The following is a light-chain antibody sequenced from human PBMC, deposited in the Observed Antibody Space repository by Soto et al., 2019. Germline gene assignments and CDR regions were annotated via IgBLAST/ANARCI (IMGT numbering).Light chain of an antibody. CDR1: QGISNY. Sequence: DIQMTQSPSSLTASVGDRVTITCRASQGISNYLAWYQQKPGKVPELLIYAASTLQSGVPSRFSGSGSGTDFTLTISRLEPEDFAVYYCQQYTSSLITFGQGTRLEI. CDR3: QQYTSSLIT. CDR2: AAS. V-gene: IGKV1-27*01. J-gene: IGKJ5*01.